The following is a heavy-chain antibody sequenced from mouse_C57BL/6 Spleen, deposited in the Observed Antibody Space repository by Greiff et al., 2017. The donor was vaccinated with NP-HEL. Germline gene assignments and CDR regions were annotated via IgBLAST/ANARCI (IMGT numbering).Heavy chain of an antibody. Sequence: SGASVKMSCKASGYTFTSYWITWVKQRPGQGLEWIGDIYPGSGSTNYNEKFKSKATLTVDTSSSTAYMQLSSLTSEDSAVYYCAGDYYGSSYSYFDYWGQGTTLTVSS. CDR1: GYTFTSYW. V-gene: IGHV1-55*01. J-gene: IGHJ2*01. D-gene: IGHD1-1*01. CDR3: AGDYYGSSYSYFDY. CDR2: IYPGSGST.